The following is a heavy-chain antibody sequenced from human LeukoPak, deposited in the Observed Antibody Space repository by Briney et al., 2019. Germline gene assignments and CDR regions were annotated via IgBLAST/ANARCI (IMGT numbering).Heavy chain of an antibody. Sequence: PGGSLRLSCEASGFTFSTYAMHWVRQATGKGLEYVSAITTDGSSTYYASSVKGRFTISRDNSQNTLYLQMGSLRAEDMAVYYCARGKGVYCGGDCSALDYWGQGTLVTVSS. CDR2: ITTDGSST. CDR1: GFTFSTYA. V-gene: IGHV3-64*01. CDR3: ARGKGVYCGGDCSALDY. D-gene: IGHD2-21*02. J-gene: IGHJ4*02.